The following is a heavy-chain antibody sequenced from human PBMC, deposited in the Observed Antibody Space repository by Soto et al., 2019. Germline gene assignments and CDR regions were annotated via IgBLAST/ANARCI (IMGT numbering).Heavy chain of an antibody. CDR2: ISGSGGST. CDR1: GFTFSSYA. Sequence: GSLRLSCAASGFTFSSYAMRWVRQAPGKGLESVSSISGSGGSTYYADSVKGRFTISRDNSKNTLYLQMNSLRAEDTAVYYCAKSLTMIVVVIIGDAFDIWGQGTMVTVSS. V-gene: IGHV3-23*01. D-gene: IGHD3-22*01. J-gene: IGHJ3*02. CDR3: AKSLTMIVVVIIGDAFDI.